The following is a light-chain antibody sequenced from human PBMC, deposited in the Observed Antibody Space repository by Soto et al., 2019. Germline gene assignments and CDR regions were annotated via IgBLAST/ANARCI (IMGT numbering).Light chain of an antibody. V-gene: IGKV3-20*01. CDR2: GAS. J-gene: IGKJ5*01. CDR3: QRYATSPPFT. Sequence: EIVLTQSPGALSLSPGEGVTLSCRASQSVSSLAWYQQKPGQAPRLLIYGASSRATGIPDRFSGSGSGTDFTLTISRLEPEDFAVYYCQRYATSPPFTFGQGTRLEIK. CDR1: QSVSS.